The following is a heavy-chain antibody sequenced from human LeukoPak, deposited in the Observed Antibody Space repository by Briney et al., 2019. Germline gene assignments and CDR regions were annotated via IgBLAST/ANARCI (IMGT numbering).Heavy chain of an antibody. J-gene: IGHJ4*02. CDR3: ARSSAAGTGGDY. CDR2: IYTSGST. V-gene: IGHV4-4*07. CDR1: GGSISSYY. D-gene: IGHD6-13*01. Sequence: SETLSLTCTVSGGSISSYYWSWIRQPAGKGLEWIGRIYTSGSTNYNPSLKSRVIMSVETSKNQFSLKPSSVTAADTAVYYCARSSAAGTGGDYWGQGTLVTVSS.